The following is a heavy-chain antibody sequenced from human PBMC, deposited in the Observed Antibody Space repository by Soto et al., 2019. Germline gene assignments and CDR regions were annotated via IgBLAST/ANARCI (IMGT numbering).Heavy chain of an antibody. CDR3: ARGHYYYPMDV. V-gene: IGHV4-30-2*01. CDR1: GGSVSSGGFS. J-gene: IGHJ6*02. Sequence: KPSETLSLTCAVSGGSVSSGGFSWNWIRQPPGQGLEWIGYISHGGSPHYTPSLRSRVSISVDRSTNVISLNLTSMTPADTAVSFCARGHYYYPMDVWGQGTTVTVSS. CDR2: ISHGGSP.